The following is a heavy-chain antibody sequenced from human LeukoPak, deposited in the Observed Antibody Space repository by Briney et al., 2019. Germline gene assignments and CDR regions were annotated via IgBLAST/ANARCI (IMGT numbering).Heavy chain of an antibody. CDR1: GFRFNYYG. J-gene: IGHJ1*01. CDR2: ISYHNIGK. D-gene: IGHD2/OR15-2a*01. Sequence: PGGSLRLSCVASGFRFNYYGLVWFRQSPGKAREWISTISYHNIGKHYADSVVGRFTISRDDSKNTLYLQMDNLRPEDTAVYYCSTDGTPKLEYWGQGTLVTVSS. V-gene: IGHV3-NL1*01. CDR3: STDGTPKLEY.